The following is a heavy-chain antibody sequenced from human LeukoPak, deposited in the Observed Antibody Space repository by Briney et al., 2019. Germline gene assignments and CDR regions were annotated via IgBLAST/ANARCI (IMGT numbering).Heavy chain of an antibody. CDR1: GFTFSSYI. J-gene: IGHJ5*02. D-gene: IGHD3-3*01. V-gene: IGHV3-48*04. CDR3: ARGSIRFLEWSTRNWFDP. Sequence: GGSLRLSCAASGFTFSSYIMNWVRQAPGKGLEWVSYISSSSSTIYYADSVKGRFTISRDNAKNSLYLQMNSLRAEDTAVYYCARGSIRFLEWSTRNWFDPWGQGTLVTVSS. CDR2: ISSSSSTI.